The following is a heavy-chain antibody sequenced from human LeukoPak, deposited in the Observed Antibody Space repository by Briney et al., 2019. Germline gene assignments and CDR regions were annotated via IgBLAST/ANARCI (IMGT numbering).Heavy chain of an antibody. V-gene: IGHV3-23*01. CDR3: ATVSWETYYYGSGADDAFDI. Sequence: GGSLRLSCAASGFTFSSYAMSWVRQAPGKGLEWVSAISGSGGSTYYADSVKGRFTISRDNSKNTLYLQMNSLRAEDTAVYYCATVSWETYYYGSGADDAFDIWGQGTMVTVSS. D-gene: IGHD3-10*01. CDR1: GFTFSSYA. J-gene: IGHJ3*02. CDR2: ISGSGGST.